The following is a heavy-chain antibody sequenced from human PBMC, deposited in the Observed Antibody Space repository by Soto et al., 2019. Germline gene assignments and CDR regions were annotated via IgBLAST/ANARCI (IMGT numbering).Heavy chain of an antibody. D-gene: IGHD3-10*01. J-gene: IGHJ4*02. CDR2: IYYSGST. CDR1: GGSISSFY. Sequence: SETLSLTCTVSGGSISSFYWSWIRQPPGKGLEWIGYIYYSGSTNYNPSLKSRVTISVDTSKNQFSLKLSSVTAADTAVYYCARATLGSGPYYFDYWGQGTLVTVSS. V-gene: IGHV4-59*01. CDR3: ARATLGSGPYYFDY.